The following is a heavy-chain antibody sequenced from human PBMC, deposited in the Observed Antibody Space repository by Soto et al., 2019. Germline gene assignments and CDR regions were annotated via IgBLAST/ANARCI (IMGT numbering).Heavy chain of an antibody. CDR1: GFTVSRNY. CDR3: ASRHTSSWEALAY. J-gene: IGHJ4*02. V-gene: IGHV3-66*01. CDR2: THSGDST. Sequence: LRLSCAASGFTVSRNYMSWVRQAPGKGLEWVSITHSGDSTYYAGSVKGRFTISRDNSKNTLFLQMNSLRVEDTAVSYCASRHTSSWEALAYRGQETRGTVSS. D-gene: IGHD6-13*01.